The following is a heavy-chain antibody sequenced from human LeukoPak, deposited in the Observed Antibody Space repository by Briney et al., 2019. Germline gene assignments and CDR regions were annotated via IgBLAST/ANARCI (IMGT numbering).Heavy chain of an antibody. D-gene: IGHD6-13*01. CDR3: ATVSSSSWSPYYFDY. CDR2: FDPEDGET. Sequence: ASVKISCKVSGYTLTELSMHWVRQAPGKGLEWMGGFDPEDGETIYAQKFQGRVTMTEDTSTDTAYMELSSLRSEDTAVYYCATVSSSSWSPYYFDYWGQGTLVTVSS. V-gene: IGHV1-24*01. CDR1: GYTLTELS. J-gene: IGHJ4*02.